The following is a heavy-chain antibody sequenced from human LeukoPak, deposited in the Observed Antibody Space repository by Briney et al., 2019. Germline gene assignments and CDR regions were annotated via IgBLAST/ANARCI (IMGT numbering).Heavy chain of an antibody. Sequence: SETLSLTCTVSGGSISSYYWSWIRQPPGKGLEWIGYIYYTGTTDSNPSLKSRVTISLDTSKNQFSLNLSSVTAADTAVHYCARRWVYDKRAFDAWGQGTMVTVSS. CDR3: ARRWVYDKRAFDA. CDR1: GGSISSYY. CDR2: IYYTGTT. V-gene: IGHV4-59*08. D-gene: IGHD3-16*01. J-gene: IGHJ3*01.